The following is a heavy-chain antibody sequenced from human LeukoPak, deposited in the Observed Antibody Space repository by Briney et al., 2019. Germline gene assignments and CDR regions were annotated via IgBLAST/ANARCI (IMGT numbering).Heavy chain of an antibody. V-gene: IGHV1-18*01. CDR3: AREAYYYDSSGYYSDY. Sequence: ASVKVSCKASGGTFSSYTISWVRQAPGQGLEWMGWISAYNGNTNYAQKLQGRVTMTTDTSTSTAYMELRSLRSDDTAVYYCAREAYYYDSSGYYSDYWGQGTLVTVSS. J-gene: IGHJ4*02. D-gene: IGHD3-22*01. CDR2: ISAYNGNT. CDR1: GGTFSSYT.